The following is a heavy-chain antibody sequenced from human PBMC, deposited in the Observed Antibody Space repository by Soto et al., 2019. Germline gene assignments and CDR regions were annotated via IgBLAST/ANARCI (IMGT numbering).Heavy chain of an antibody. Sequence: ASVKVSCKASGGTFSSYAISWVRQAPGQGLEWMGGIIPIFGTANYAQKFQGRVTITADESTSTAYMELSSLRSEDTAVYYCARASTAMVLVDAFDIWGQGTMVTVSS. J-gene: IGHJ3*02. D-gene: IGHD5-18*01. CDR2: IIPIFGTA. V-gene: IGHV1-69*13. CDR1: GGTFSSYA. CDR3: ARASTAMVLVDAFDI.